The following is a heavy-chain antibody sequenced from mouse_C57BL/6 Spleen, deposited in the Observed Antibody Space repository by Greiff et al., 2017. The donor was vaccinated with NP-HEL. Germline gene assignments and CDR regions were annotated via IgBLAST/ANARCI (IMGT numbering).Heavy chain of an antibody. D-gene: IGHD2-4*01. CDR3: ARGDDYDDY. CDR2: INTSNGGT. J-gene: IGHJ2*01. V-gene: IGHV1-53*01. Sequence: VQLQQPGTELVKPGASVKLSCKASGYTFTSYWMHWVKQRPGQGLEWIGNINTSNGGTTYNEKFKSKARLTVDKSSSKAYMHLISLTSEDSTVYYCARGDDYDDYWGQGTTLTVSS. CDR1: GYTFTSYW.